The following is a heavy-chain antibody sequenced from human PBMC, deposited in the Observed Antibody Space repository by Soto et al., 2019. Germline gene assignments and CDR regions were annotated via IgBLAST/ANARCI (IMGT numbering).Heavy chain of an antibody. CDR1: GGTFSSYT. CDR2: IIPILGIA. CDR3: ARDPRSGILDY. V-gene: IGHV1-69*04. J-gene: IGHJ4*02. D-gene: IGHD3-10*01. Sequence: SVKVSCKASGGTFSSYTISWVRQAPGQGLEWMGRIIPILGIANYAQKFQGRVTITADKATSTAYMELSSLRSEDTAVYYCARDPRSGILDYWGQGTLVTVSS.